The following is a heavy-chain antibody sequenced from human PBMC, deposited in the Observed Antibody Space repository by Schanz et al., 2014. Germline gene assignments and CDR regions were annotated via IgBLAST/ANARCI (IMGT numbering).Heavy chain of an antibody. CDR1: GYSFISHA. D-gene: IGHD2-2*02. J-gene: IGHJ6*03. CDR3: AGTYCSSTSCYTGYYYMDV. Sequence: QVQLVQSGAEVKKPGASVKVSCKASGYSFISHAIHWVRQAPGQRLEWMGRINAANGNTRYSQKFQGRVTITRDTSASTAYMELSSLRSEDTAVYYCAGTYCSSTSCYTGYYYMDVWGKGTTVTVSS. CDR2: INAANGNT. V-gene: IGHV1-3*01.